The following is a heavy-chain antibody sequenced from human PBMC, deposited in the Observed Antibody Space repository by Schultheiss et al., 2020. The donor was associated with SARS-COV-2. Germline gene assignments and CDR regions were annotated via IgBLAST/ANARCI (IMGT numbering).Heavy chain of an antibody. J-gene: IGHJ6*02. D-gene: IGHD2-15*01. CDR3: ARGRYCSGGSCQYYGMDV. V-gene: IGHV6-1*01. CDR2: TYYRSKWYN. Sequence: SQTLSLTCVISGDSISSNSAAWNWIRQSPSRGLEWLGRTYYRSKWYNDYAVSVKSRITINPDTSKNQFSLQLNSVTPEDTAVYYCARGRYCSGGSCQYYGMDVWGQGTTVTVSS. CDR1: GDSISSNSAA.